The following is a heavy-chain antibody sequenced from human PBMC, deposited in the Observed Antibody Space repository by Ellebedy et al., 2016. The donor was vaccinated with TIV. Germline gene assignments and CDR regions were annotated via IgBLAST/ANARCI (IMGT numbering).Heavy chain of an antibody. CDR3: ARVRGLRLLEWLKGGAFDI. J-gene: IGHJ3*02. V-gene: IGHV3-21*01. CDR1: GFNFSSYN. CDR2: ISTSSHYI. D-gene: IGHD3-3*01. Sequence: PGGSLRLSCAASGFNFSSYNMNWVRQAPGKGLEWVSFISTSSHYIFYADSVKGRFTIYRENAKNSLYLQMNSLRAEDTAVYYWARVRGLRLLEWLKGGAFDIWGQGTMVTVSS.